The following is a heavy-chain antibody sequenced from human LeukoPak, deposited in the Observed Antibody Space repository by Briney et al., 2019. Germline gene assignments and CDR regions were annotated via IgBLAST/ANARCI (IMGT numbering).Heavy chain of an antibody. V-gene: IGHV1-18*01. CDR3: ARGGGYNDH. Sequence: ASVKVSCKASGYTFNRYGISWVRQAPGQGLEWLGWISGYNAKTNYAQKLKGRVTMTTDTSTSTAYMALRSLTADDTAVYYCARGGGYNDHWGQGTLVTVSS. CDR1: GYTFNRYG. J-gene: IGHJ4*02. CDR2: ISGYNAKT. D-gene: IGHD5-24*01.